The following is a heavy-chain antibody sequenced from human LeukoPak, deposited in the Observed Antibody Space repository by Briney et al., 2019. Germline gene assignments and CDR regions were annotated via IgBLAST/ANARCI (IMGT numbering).Heavy chain of an antibody. D-gene: IGHD3-22*01. CDR3: ARLPYYDSSGYYVLDY. V-gene: IGHV4-39*07. CDR2: IFYSVST. CDR1: GDSISSSSYY. Sequence: SETLSLTCTVSGDSISSSSYYWGWIRQPPGKGLEYIGSIFYSVSTYYNPSLKSRVTISVDTSKNQFSLKLSSVTAADTAVYYCARLPYYDSSGYYVLDYWGQGTLVTVSS. J-gene: IGHJ4*02.